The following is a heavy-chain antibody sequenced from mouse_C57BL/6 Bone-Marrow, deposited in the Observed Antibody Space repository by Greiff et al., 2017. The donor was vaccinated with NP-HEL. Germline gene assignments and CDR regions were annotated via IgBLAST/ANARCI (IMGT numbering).Heavy chain of an antibody. D-gene: IGHD1-1*01. V-gene: IGHV1-53*01. CDR2: INPSNGGT. Sequence: VQLQQPGTELVKPGASVKLSCKASGYTFTSYWMHWVKQRPGQGLEWIGNINPSNGGTNYNEKFKSKATLTVDKSSSTAYMRLSSLTSEDSAVYYCASPITTVVATDYWGQGTTLTVSS. CDR3: ASPITTVVATDY. J-gene: IGHJ2*01. CDR1: GYTFTSYW.